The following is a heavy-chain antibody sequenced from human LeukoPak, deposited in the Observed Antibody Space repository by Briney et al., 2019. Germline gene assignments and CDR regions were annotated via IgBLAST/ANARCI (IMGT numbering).Heavy chain of an antibody. CDR1: GYTFTSYD. D-gene: IGHD3-3*01. J-gene: IGHJ4*02. CDR3: ARGYIAYYAFWSGYFNNPLYYFDY. Sequence: ASVKVSCKASGYTFTSYDINWVRQATGQGLEWMGWMNPNSGNTGYAQKFQGRVTITRNTSISTAYMELSSLRSEDTAVYYCARGYIAYYAFWSGYFNNPLYYFDYWGQGTLVTVSS. CDR2: MNPNSGNT. V-gene: IGHV1-8*03.